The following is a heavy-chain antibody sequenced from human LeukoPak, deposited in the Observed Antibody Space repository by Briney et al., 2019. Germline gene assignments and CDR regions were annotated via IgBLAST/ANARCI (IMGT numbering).Heavy chain of an antibody. D-gene: IGHD3-3*02. Sequence: PSETLSPTCTVSGGSISSDNYYWSWIRQPPGKGLEWIGYIYYSGGTNYNPSLKSRVTISVDTSKKQFSLKVSSVTAADTAVFYCARGAFFSGYMDVWGKGTTVTISS. CDR2: IYYSGGT. CDR1: GGSISSDNYY. J-gene: IGHJ6*03. CDR3: ARGAFFSGYMDV. V-gene: IGHV4-61*01.